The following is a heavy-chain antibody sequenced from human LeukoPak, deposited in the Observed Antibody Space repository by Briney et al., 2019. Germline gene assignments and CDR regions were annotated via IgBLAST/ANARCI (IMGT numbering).Heavy chain of an antibody. D-gene: IGHD3-10*01. CDR1: GYTFTNSD. CDR2: INAGNGNT. CDR3: ARRPGSNSPTDPDV. Sequence: ASVKVSCKASGYTFTNSDINWVRQAPGQRLEWMGWINAGNGNTKYSQKFQGRVTITRDTSASTAYMELSSLRSEDTAVYYCARRPGSNSPTDPDVWGQGTTVTVSS. J-gene: IGHJ6*02. V-gene: IGHV1-3*01.